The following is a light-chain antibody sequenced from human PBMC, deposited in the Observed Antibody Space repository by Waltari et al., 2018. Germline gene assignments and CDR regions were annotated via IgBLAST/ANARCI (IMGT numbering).Light chain of an antibody. V-gene: IGLV2-23*02. CDR2: AVS. CDR1: SSEVGNYKR. J-gene: IGLJ2*01. Sequence: QSALTQPAPVSGSPGQSITISCTATSSEVGNYKRVSWYQQHPGKAPKLMIYAVSKRPSGVSDRFSGSKSGDMASLTISGLQPEDEAEYFCSSYAGSSKGVFGGGTKVTVL. CDR3: SSYAGSSKGV.